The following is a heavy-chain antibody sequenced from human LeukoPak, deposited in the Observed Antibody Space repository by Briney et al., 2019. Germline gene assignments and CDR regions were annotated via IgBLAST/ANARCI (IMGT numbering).Heavy chain of an antibody. D-gene: IGHD6-13*01. CDR2: TYYSGST. J-gene: IGHJ5*02. CDR1: GGSISSYY. V-gene: IGHV4-59*01. CDR3: ARALEQQLVQGHWFDP. Sequence: PSETLSLTCTVSGGSISSYYWSWIRQPPGKGLVWIGYTYYSGSTNYNPPLKSRVTISVDTSKNQFSLKLSSVTAADTAVYYCARALEQQLVQGHWFDPWGQGTLVTVSS.